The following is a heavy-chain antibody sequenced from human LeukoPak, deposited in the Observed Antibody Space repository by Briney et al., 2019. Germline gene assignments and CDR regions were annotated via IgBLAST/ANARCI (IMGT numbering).Heavy chain of an antibody. CDR2: IIPMVGMA. J-gene: IGHJ4*02. Sequence: SVKVSCKASGGTLSSYAVSWVRQAPGQGLEGMGRIIPMVGMANYAQRFKGRVTITADKSRSTAYMELSSLREEDTAGYYCAXEDXVVVVAAHFDYWGQGTXVTVS. V-gene: IGHV1-69*04. D-gene: IGHD2-15*01. CDR1: GGTLSSYA. CDR3: AXEDXVVVVAAHFDY.